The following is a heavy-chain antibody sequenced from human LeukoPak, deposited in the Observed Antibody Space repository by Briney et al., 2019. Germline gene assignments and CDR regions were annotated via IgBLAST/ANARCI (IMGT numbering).Heavy chain of an antibody. CDR2: INPNSGGT. J-gene: IGHJ4*02. Sequence: ASVKVSCKAFGYTFTSYGISWVRQAPGQGLEWMGWINPNSGGTNYAQKFQGRVTMTRDTFISTAYMELSRLRSDDTAVYYCARYSSSTLALDYWGQGTLVTVSS. CDR3: ARYSSSTLALDY. CDR1: GYTFTSYG. D-gene: IGHD6-6*01. V-gene: IGHV1-2*02.